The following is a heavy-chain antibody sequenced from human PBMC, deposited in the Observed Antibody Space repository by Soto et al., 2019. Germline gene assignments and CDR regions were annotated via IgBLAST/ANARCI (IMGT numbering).Heavy chain of an antibody. CDR3: ARGLYCSGGSCYYYYGMDV. V-gene: IGHV1-8*01. Sequence: GASVKVSCKASGYTFTSYDINWVRQATGQGLEWMGWMNPNSGNTGYAQKFQGRVTMTRNTSISTAYMELSSLRSEDTAVYYCARGLYCSGGSCYYYYGMDVWGQGTTVTVSS. CDR1: GYTFTSYD. D-gene: IGHD2-15*01. CDR2: MNPNSGNT. J-gene: IGHJ6*02.